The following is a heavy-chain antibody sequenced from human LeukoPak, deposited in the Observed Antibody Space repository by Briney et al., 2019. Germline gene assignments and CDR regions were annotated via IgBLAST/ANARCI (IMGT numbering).Heavy chain of an antibody. CDR2: ISSSGSPI. CDR1: GFTFNSYE. V-gene: IGHV3-48*03. J-gene: IGHJ6*02. Sequence: GGSLRLSCAASGFTFNSYEMNWVRQAPGKGLEWVSYISSSGSPIYYADSVEGRFTISRDNAKNSLYLQMSSLRAEDTAMYYCARAYSNYDPAAMDVWGQGTTVTVSS. CDR3: ARAYSNYDPAAMDV. D-gene: IGHD4-11*01.